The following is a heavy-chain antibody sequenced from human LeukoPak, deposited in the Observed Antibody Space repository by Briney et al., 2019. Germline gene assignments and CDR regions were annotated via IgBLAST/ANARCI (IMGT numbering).Heavy chain of an antibody. Sequence: ASVKVSCKASGYTFTSYGISWVRQAPGQGLEWMGWISAYNGNTNYAQKLQGRVTMTTDTSTSTAYMELRSLRSDDTAVYYCARGPTTQSGWYGDYYYYYGMDVWGQGTTVTVSS. D-gene: IGHD6-19*01. CDR1: GYTFTSYG. CDR3: ARGPTTQSGWYGDYYYYYGMDV. V-gene: IGHV1-18*01. J-gene: IGHJ6*02. CDR2: ISAYNGNT.